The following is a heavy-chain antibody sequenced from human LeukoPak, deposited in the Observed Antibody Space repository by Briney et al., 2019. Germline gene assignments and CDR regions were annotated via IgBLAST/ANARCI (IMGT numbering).Heavy chain of an antibody. V-gene: IGHV4-4*08. CDR3: AGRGQRYFRD. CDR2: ISRFGNT. CDR1: GDSISSDY. J-gene: IGHJ1*01. Sequence: SETLSLTCTVSGDSISSDYWSWIRQPPGKGLEWIGYISRFGNTDYNPSLMRRVTISLDTSKKQLSLNLTSVTAADTAVYYCAGRGQRYFRDWGQGTLVTVSS.